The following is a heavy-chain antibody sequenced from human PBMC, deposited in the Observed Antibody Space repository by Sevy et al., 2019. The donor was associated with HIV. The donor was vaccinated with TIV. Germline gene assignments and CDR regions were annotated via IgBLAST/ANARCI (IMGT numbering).Heavy chain of an antibody. CDR1: GFIFSSYS. V-gene: IGHV3-48*02. CDR2: ISTGSTTI. J-gene: IGHJ4*02. D-gene: IGHD3-16*01. Sequence: GGSLRLSCAASGFIFSSYSMNWVRQAPGKGLEWISYISTGSTTIYYADSVKGQFTVSRDNARSSLFLQMNSMRDEDTAVYYCAIDPRDGGDYWGQGTLVTVSS. CDR3: AIDPRDGGDY.